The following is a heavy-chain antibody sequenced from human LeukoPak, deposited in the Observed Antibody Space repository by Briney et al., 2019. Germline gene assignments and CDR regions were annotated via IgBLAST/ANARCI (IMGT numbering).Heavy chain of an antibody. CDR1: GGTFSSYA. Sequence: SVKVSCKASGGTFSSYAIRWVRQAPGQGLEWMGGIIPIFGTANYAQKFQGRVTITADESTSTAYLELSSLTSEDTAVYYCARVVLGRRWLQTSYYYGMDVWGQGTTVTVSS. J-gene: IGHJ6*02. D-gene: IGHD5-24*01. CDR3: ARVVLGRRWLQTSYYYGMDV. CDR2: IIPIFGTA. V-gene: IGHV1-69*13.